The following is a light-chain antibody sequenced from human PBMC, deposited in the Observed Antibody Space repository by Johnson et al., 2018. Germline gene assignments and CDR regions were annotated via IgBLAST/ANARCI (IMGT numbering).Light chain of an antibody. Sequence: QSVLTQPPSVSAAPGQKVTISCSGSSSNIGNNYVSWYQQLPGTAPKLLIYENNKRPSGIPDRFSGSKSGTSATRGITGLQTGDDADYYCGTWDSSLSAGNVFGTGTKVTVL. CDR3: GTWDSSLSAGNV. CDR1: SSNIGNNY. CDR2: ENN. V-gene: IGLV1-51*02. J-gene: IGLJ1*01.